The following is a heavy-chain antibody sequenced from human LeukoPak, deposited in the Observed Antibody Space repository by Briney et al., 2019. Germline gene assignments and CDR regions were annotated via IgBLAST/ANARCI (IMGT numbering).Heavy chain of an antibody. CDR2: ISYDGNIK. V-gene: IGHV3-30*03. J-gene: IGHJ4*02. CDR1: GFTFTSYD. Sequence: AGRSLRLSCAASGFTFTSYDFHWVRQAPGKGLQGVGFISYDGNIKYEDSVKGRFTISRDNSKNTLYLQMNSLRAEDTAMYYCGRDSVGGGKDRFDCWGQGTLVTVSS. CDR3: GRDSVGGGKDRFDC. D-gene: IGHD2-21*01.